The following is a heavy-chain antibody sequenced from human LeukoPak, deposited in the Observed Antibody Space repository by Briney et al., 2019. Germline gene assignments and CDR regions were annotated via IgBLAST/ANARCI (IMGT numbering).Heavy chain of an antibody. V-gene: IGHV1-46*01. Sequence: GASVNVSCKPSAYTFTSFYMHWVRQAPGQGLEWMGIINPSGGSTSYAQKFQGRVTMTRDTSTSTVYMELSSLSSEDTAVYYCARDRVSSGYYYHGYWGKGTLVTVSS. CDR3: ARDRVSSGYYYHGY. CDR2: INPSGGST. CDR1: AYTFTSFY. J-gene: IGHJ4*02. D-gene: IGHD3-22*01.